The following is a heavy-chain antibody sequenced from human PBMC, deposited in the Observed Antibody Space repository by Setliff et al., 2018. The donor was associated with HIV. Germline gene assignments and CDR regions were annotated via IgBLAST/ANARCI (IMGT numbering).Heavy chain of an antibody. D-gene: IGHD5-12*01. V-gene: IGHV4-34*01. CDR1: GGSFSDYY. CDR3: ARLGESGYDFRGFFDF. Sequence: SETLSLTCVVYGGSFSDYYWSWIRQPPGKGLEWIGEINHSGNTTYNPSLKSRVTMSVDTTKNQFSLKLHSVSTSDRGVYFCARLGESGYDFRGFFDFWGPGMLVTVSS. J-gene: IGHJ4*02. CDR2: INHSGNT.